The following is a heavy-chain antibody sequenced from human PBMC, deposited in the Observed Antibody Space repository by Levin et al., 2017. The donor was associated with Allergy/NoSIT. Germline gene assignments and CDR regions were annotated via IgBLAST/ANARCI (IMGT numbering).Heavy chain of an antibody. Sequence: GGSLRLSCAASEFTFSYFTMHWVRQAPGKGLEWVAVISNDGSSESYADSVKGRFTISRDNSRNTLYLQMSSLRTEDTDVYYCARTRSIYGDYGGIDYWGQGTLVTVSS. CDR2: ISNDGSSE. J-gene: IGHJ4*02. CDR1: EFTFSYFT. D-gene: IGHD4-17*01. CDR3: ARTRSIYGDYGGIDY. V-gene: IGHV3-30*15.